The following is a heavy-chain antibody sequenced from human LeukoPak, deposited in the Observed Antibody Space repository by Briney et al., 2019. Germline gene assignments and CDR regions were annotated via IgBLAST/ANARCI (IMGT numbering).Heavy chain of an antibody. V-gene: IGHV3-33*08. Sequence: GGSLTLSCAASGFTFSNAWINWVRQAPGKGLEWVALIWYDGSNKYYADSVKGRFTISRDNSRNTLYLQMNSLRAEDTALYYCARDYGSGIDCWGQGTLVTVSS. J-gene: IGHJ4*02. D-gene: IGHD3-10*01. CDR3: ARDYGSGIDC. CDR2: IWYDGSNK. CDR1: GFTFSNAW.